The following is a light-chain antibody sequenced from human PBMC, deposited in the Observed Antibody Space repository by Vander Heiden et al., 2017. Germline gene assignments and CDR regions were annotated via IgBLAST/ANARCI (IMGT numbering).Light chain of an antibody. CDR2: WGS. CDR1: QSLLHSNGYNY. Sequence: DIVMTQSPLSLPVTPGEPASISCRSSQSLLHSNGYNYLDWYLQKPGQSPQLLIYWGSKRDYGVPDRFSGSGSGTDFTLKSSRGEAEDVGVYYCMQDLQTQAFGHGTKVDIK. V-gene: IGKV2-28*01. J-gene: IGKJ3*01. CDR3: MQDLQTQA.